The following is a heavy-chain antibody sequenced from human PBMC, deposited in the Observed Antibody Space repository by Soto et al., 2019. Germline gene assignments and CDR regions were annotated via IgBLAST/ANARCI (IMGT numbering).Heavy chain of an antibody. CDR3: TTYDILTGSEDY. V-gene: IGHV3-15*01. D-gene: IGHD3-9*01. J-gene: IGHJ4*02. Sequence: PGGSLRLSCAASGFTFSNAWMSWVRQAPGKGLEWVGRIKSKTDGGTTDYAAPVKGRFTISRDDSKNTLYLQMNSLKTEDTAVYYCTTYDILTGSEDYWGQGTLVTVSS. CDR2: IKSKTDGGTT. CDR1: GFTFSNAW.